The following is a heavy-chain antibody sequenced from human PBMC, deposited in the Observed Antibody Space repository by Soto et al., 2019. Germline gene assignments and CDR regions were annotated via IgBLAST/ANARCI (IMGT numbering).Heavy chain of an antibody. CDR3: AKMTRGYYYGGDAFDI. D-gene: IGHD3-22*01. Sequence: GGSLRLSCAASGFTFSSYGMHWVRQAPGKGLEWVAVISYDGSNKYYADSVKGRFTISRDNSKNTLYLQMNSLRAEDTAVYCCAKMTRGYYYGGDAFDIWGQGTMVTVSS. CDR2: ISYDGSNK. V-gene: IGHV3-30*18. CDR1: GFTFSSYG. J-gene: IGHJ3*02.